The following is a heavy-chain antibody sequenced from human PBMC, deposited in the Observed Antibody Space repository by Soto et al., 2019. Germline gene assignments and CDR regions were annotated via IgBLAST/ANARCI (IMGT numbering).Heavy chain of an antibody. J-gene: IGHJ3*01. CDR1: AFILNNYA. Sequence: VQVLEAGGKLVYPRETLRLSGVAAAFILNNYAMSWVRRAPGKGLEWVSTIGGTDGDSDGVPWYEDSVKGRFTISRDSSANTLFLHMDNLRAEDSALYYCVKRGRNWGAFDFWGQGTTVVVSS. CDR3: VKRGRNWGAFDF. CDR2: IGGTDGDSDGVP. V-gene: IGHV3-23*01. D-gene: IGHD7-27*01.